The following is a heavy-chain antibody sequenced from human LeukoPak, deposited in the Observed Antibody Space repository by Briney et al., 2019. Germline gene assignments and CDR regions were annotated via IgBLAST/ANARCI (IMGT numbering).Heavy chain of an antibody. CDR2: IYYSGST. CDR1: GGSIRSYY. Sequence: SETLSLTCTVSGGSIRSYYWSWLRQPPGKGLEWIGYIYYSGSTNYNPSLKSRVTISVDTSKNQFSLKLSSVTAADTAVYYCARYHLYYDFWSGYYPPGQNSGWFDPWGQGTLVTVSS. V-gene: IGHV4-59*08. J-gene: IGHJ5*02. CDR3: ARYHLYYDFWSGYYPPGQNSGWFDP. D-gene: IGHD3-3*01.